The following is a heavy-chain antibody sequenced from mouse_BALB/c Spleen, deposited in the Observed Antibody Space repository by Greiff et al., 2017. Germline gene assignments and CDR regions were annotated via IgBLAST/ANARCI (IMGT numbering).Heavy chain of an antibody. J-gene: IGHJ3*01. CDR1: GFTFSSYA. V-gene: IGHV5-9-4*01. Sequence: EVHLVESGGGLVKPGGSLKLSCAASGFTFSSYAMSWVRQSPEKRLEWVAEISSGGSYTYYPDTVTGRFTISRDNAKNTLYLEMSSLRSEDTAMYYCAREWFAYWGQGTLVTVSA. CDR3: AREWFAY. CDR2: ISSGGSYT.